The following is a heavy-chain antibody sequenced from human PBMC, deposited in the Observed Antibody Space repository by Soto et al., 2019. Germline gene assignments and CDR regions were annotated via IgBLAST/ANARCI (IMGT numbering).Heavy chain of an antibody. D-gene: IGHD1-26*01. CDR1: GFSHSTSGVA. J-gene: IGHJ5*02. CDR3: ARLLSAALFSYDL. V-gene: IGHV2-5*01. Sequence: QITLKESGPTLVKPTQTLTLTCTLSGFSHSTSGVAVGWIRQPPGQALEWLGHIYWNDDKYYNTSLKSRLSLSKDTSKNQVVLTMTNVDPLDTGTYYCARLLSAALFSYDLWGQGTLVTVSS. CDR2: IYWNDDK.